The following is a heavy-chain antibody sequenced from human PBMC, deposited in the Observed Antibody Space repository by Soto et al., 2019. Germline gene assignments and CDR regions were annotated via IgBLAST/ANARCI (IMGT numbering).Heavy chain of an antibody. CDR3: VAELPGDRTNWGFDY. J-gene: IGHJ4*02. D-gene: IGHD7-27*01. Sequence: EVQLVESGGGFVEPGGSLRLSCAASGLTFTYAWMSWVRQAPGKGLEWIGRIKSKPDGGTMDYAAPVKGRFTVSRDDSKNTLYLNMSSLHSEDTAMYYCVAELPGDRTNWGFDYWGQGTLVTVSS. CDR1: GLTFTYAW. V-gene: IGHV3-15*07. CDR2: IKSKPDGGTM.